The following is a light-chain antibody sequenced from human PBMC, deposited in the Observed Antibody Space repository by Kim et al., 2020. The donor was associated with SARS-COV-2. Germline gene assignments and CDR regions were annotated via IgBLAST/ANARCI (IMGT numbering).Light chain of an antibody. Sequence: LSPGQTASITCSGDKLGDKYACWYQQKPGQSPVLVIYQDIIRPSGIPERFSGSNSGNTATLTISGTQALDEADYYCQAWDSSTAVFGGGTQLTVL. J-gene: IGLJ2*01. CDR3: QAWDSSTAV. CDR2: QDI. CDR1: KLGDKY. V-gene: IGLV3-1*01.